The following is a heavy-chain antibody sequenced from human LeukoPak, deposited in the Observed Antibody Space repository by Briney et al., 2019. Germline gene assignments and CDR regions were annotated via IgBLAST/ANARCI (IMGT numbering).Heavy chain of an antibody. Sequence: SETLSLTCAVYGGSFSGYHWSWIRQPPGKGLEWIGEINHSGSTNYNPCLKSRVTISVDASKNQFSLKLSSVTAADTAVYYCASKIGDSSGYYPSPFGYWGQGTLVTVSS. V-gene: IGHV4-34*01. CDR3: ASKIGDSSGYYPSPFGY. CDR1: GGSFSGYH. CDR2: INHSGST. J-gene: IGHJ4*02. D-gene: IGHD3-22*01.